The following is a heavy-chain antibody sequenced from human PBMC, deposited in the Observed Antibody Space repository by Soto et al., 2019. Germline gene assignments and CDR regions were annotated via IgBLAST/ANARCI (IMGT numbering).Heavy chain of an antibody. CDR2: IYYSGST. Sequence: PSETLSLTCTVSGGSISSYYWSWIRQPPGKGLEWIGYIYYSGSTNYNPSLKSRVTISVDTSKNQFSLKLSSVTAADTAVYYCARHFHGPRGRGSSSFDYWGQGTLVTVSS. J-gene: IGHJ4*02. V-gene: IGHV4-59*08. CDR3: ARHFHGPRGRGSSSFDY. D-gene: IGHD6-6*01. CDR1: GGSISSYY.